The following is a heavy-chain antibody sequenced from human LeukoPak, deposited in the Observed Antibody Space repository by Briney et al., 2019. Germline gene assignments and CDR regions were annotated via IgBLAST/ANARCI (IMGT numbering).Heavy chain of an antibody. CDR1: GFTFSSYA. CDR3: ARSYYDASGYSCPDY. D-gene: IGHD3-22*01. V-gene: IGHV3-23*01. J-gene: IGHJ4*02. CDR2: ISGSGGST. Sequence: TGGSLRLSCAASGFTFSSYAMSWVRQAPGKGLEWVSAISGSGGSTYYADSVKGRFTISRDNSKNTLYLQMNSLRAEDTAMYYCARSYYDASGYSCPDYWGQGTLVTVSS.